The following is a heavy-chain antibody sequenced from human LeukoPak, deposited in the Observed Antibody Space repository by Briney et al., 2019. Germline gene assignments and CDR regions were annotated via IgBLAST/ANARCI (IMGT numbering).Heavy chain of an antibody. V-gene: IGHV4-30-2*01. D-gene: IGHD6-19*01. Sequence: SETLSLTCTVSGGSISSGGYYWSWIRQPPGKGLEWIGYIYHSGSTYYNPSLKSRVTISVDRSKNQFSLKLSSVTAADTAVYYCARRHLRDSSGWGYYYGMDVWGQGTTVTVSS. CDR1: GGSISSGGYY. J-gene: IGHJ6*02. CDR2: IYHSGST. CDR3: ARRHLRDSSGWGYYYGMDV.